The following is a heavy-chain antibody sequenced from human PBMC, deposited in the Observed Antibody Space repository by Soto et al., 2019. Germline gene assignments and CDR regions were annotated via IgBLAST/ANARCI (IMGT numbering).Heavy chain of an antibody. CDR1: GCSISSSSYY. V-gene: IGHV4-39*07. D-gene: IGHD5-12*01. CDR2: IYYSGST. CDR3: AAGGGLPRYY. J-gene: IGHJ4*02. Sequence: SETLSLTCTVSGCSISSSSYYWGWIRQPPGKGLEWIGSIYYSGSTYYNPSLKSRVTISVDRSKNQFSLKLSSVTAADTAVYYCAAGGGLPRYYWGQGTLVTVSS.